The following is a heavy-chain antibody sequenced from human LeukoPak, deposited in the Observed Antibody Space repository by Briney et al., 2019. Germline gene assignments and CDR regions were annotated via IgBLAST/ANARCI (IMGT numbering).Heavy chain of an antibody. CDR1: GFTFSSYA. D-gene: IGHD2/OR15-2a*01. Sequence: RGSLRLSCAASGFTFSSYAMSWVRQAPGKGLEWVSSISSSSSYIYYADSVKGRFTISRDNAKNSLYLQMNSLRVEDTAVYYCARDVSYFDYWGQGALVTVSS. CDR3: ARDVSYFDY. CDR2: ISSSSSYI. V-gene: IGHV3-21*01. J-gene: IGHJ4*02.